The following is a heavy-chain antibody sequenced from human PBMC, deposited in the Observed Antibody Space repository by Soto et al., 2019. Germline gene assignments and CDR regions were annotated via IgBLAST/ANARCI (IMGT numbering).Heavy chain of an antibody. CDR2: ISYDGSNK. CDR3: STSRSRGSSFDY. V-gene: IGHV3-30-3*01. J-gene: IGHJ4*02. D-gene: IGHD2-15*01. Sequence: GGSLRLSCAASGFTFSSYSMHWVRQAPGKGLEWVAVISYDGSNKYYADSVKGRFTISRDNSKNTLYLQMNSLRAEDTAVYYCSTSRSRGSSFDYRGQGPLVTVSS. CDR1: GFTFSSYS.